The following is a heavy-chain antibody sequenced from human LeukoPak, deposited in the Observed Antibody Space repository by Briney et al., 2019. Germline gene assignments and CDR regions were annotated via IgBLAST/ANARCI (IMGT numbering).Heavy chain of an antibody. CDR3: AKVDDYGDYYFDY. Sequence: GGPLNPSCPAPGFTLRSYAMSWLCRAPGRGREGVSAISGSGGSTYYADSVKGRFTISRDNSKNTLYLQMNSLRAEDTAVYYCAKVDDYGDYYFDYWGQGTLVTVSS. CDR1: GFTLRSYA. V-gene: IGHV3-23*01. J-gene: IGHJ4*02. CDR2: ISGSGGST. D-gene: IGHD4-17*01.